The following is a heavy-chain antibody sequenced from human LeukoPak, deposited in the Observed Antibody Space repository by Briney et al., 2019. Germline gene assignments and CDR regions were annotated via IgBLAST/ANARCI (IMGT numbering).Heavy chain of an antibody. V-gene: IGHV4-61*02. CDR2: IYTSGST. J-gene: IGHJ4*02. Sequence: PSETLSLTCTVSGGSISSGSYYWSWIRQPAGKGLEWIGRIYTSGSTNYNPSLKSRVTISVDTSKNQFSLKVSSVTAADTAVYYCARTRVPGSYSPKGPFDYWGQGSLVTVSS. CDR1: GGSISSGSYY. D-gene: IGHD1-26*01. CDR3: ARTRVPGSYSPKGPFDY.